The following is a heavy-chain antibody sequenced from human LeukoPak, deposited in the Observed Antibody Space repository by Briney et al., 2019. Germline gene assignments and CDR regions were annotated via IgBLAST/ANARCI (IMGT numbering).Heavy chain of an antibody. Sequence: SPETLSLTCTVSGGSISSSSYYWGWIRQPPGKGLEWIGYIYDSGNTNYNPFLKSRVTISVDTSRNQFSLKVRSVTAADTAVYYCAKGEGDYWGQGTLVTVSS. CDR1: GGSISSSSYY. CDR2: IYDSGNT. D-gene: IGHD2-21*01. J-gene: IGHJ4*02. V-gene: IGHV4-61*05. CDR3: AKGEGDY.